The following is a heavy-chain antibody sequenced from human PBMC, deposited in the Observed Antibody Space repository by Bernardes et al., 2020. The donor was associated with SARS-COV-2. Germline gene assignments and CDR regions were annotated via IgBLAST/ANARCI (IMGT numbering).Heavy chain of an antibody. CDR2: IYPSDSET. Sequence: GESLKISCTGSGYTFRSYSIGWVRQMPGKGLEWIGIIYPSDSETKYSPSFQGQVTISADKSLSTAYLQWSSLKASDTAMYYCARNKYSNGFDYWGQGTLVTVSS. J-gene: IGHJ4*02. CDR1: GYTFRSYS. CDR3: ARNKYSNGFDY. V-gene: IGHV5-51*01. D-gene: IGHD6-19*01.